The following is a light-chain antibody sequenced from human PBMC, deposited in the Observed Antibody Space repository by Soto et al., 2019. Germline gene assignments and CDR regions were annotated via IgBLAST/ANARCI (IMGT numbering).Light chain of an antibody. Sequence: QSVLTQPASVSGSPGQSITISCTGTSSDVGGYNYVSWYQQHPGKAPKLMICEVNNRPSGVSNRFSGSKSGNTASLTISGLQAEDEADYYCSSYTSRGTWVFGGGTKLTVL. CDR1: SSDVGGYNY. V-gene: IGLV2-14*01. CDR2: EVN. J-gene: IGLJ3*02. CDR3: SSYTSRGTWV.